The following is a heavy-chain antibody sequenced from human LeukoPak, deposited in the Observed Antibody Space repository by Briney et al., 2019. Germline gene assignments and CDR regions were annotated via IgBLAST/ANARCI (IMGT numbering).Heavy chain of an antibody. CDR2: IKQDGSEK. CDR1: GFTFSSYW. J-gene: IGHJ1*01. CDR3: ARDTPKYYYDSSGYYPAEYFQH. V-gene: IGHV3-7*01. D-gene: IGHD3-22*01. Sequence: PGGSLRLSCAASGFTFSSYWMSWVRQAPGKGLEWVANIKQDGSEKYYVDSVKGRFTISRDNAKNSLYLQMNSLRDEDTAVYYCARDTPKYYYDSSGYYPAEYFQHWGQGTLVTVSS.